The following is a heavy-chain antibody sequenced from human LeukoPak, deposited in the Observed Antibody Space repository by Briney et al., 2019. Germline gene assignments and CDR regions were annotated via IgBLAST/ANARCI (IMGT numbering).Heavy chain of an antibody. D-gene: IGHD2/OR15-2a*01. J-gene: IGHJ4*02. CDR3: ARDSTTEFDY. CDR1: GGSISSGGYY. V-gene: IGHV4-31*03. Sequence: KTSETLSLTCTVSGGSISSGGYYWSWIRQHPGKGLEWIGYIYYSGSTYYNPSLKSRVTISIDTSKNQFSLRLSSVTAADTAVYYCARDSTTEFDYWGQGTLVTVSS. CDR2: IYYSGST.